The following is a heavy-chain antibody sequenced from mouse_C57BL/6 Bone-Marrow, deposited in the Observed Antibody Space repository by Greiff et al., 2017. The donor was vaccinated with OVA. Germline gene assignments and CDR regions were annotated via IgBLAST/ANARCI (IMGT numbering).Heavy chain of an antibody. D-gene: IGHD4-1*01. CDR3: ASGSFAY. V-gene: IGHV1-76*01. CDR1: GYTFTDYY. J-gene: IGHJ3*01. CDR2: IYPGSGNT. Sequence: VQLQQSGAELVRPGASVKLSCKASGYTFTDYYINWVKQRPGQGLEWIGRIYPGSGNTYYNEKFKGKATLTAEKSSSTAYMQLSSLTSEDSAVYCCASGSFAYWGQGTLVTVSA.